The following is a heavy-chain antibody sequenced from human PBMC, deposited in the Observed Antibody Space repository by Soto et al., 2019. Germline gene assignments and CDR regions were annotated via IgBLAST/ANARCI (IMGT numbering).Heavy chain of an antibody. J-gene: IGHJ4*02. V-gene: IGHV3-30*18. CDR2: ISYDGSNK. CDR3: AKSPYSGSLHFDY. D-gene: IGHD1-26*01. Sequence: QVQLVESGGGVVQPGRSLRVSCAASGFTFSTSGMHWVRQAPGKGLEWVAVISYDGSNKYYADSVKGRFTISRDNSKNTLYLQMNSLGADDTAVYYCAKSPYSGSLHFDYWGQGTLVTVSS. CDR1: GFTFSTSG.